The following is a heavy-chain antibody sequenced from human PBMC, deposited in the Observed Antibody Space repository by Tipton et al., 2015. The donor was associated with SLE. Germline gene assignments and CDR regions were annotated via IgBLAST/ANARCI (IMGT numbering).Heavy chain of an antibody. CDR3: ARERYCSGASCYAPDY. J-gene: IGHJ4*02. V-gene: IGHV4-59*01. CDR2: IFYSGST. D-gene: IGHD2-2*01. Sequence: TLSLTCTVSGGSISNSYWTWIRQPPGKGLEWIGSIFYSGSTNYNPSLKSRVTISVDTSKNQFSLKLKSVTAADSAVYYCARERYCSGASCYAPDYWGQGTLVTVSS. CDR1: GGSISNSY.